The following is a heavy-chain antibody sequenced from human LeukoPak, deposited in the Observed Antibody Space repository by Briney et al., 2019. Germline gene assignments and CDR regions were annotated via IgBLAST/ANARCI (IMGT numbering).Heavy chain of an antibody. Sequence: ASVTVSFTVSGYTLAELSMHWVRQAPGKGLEWMGGFDPEDGETIYAQKFQGRVTMTEDTSTDTAYMELSSLRSEDTAVYYCATVAQYSGSLNWFDPWGQGTLVTVSS. V-gene: IGHV1-24*01. D-gene: IGHD1-26*01. J-gene: IGHJ5*02. CDR2: FDPEDGET. CDR3: ATVAQYSGSLNWFDP. CDR1: GYTLAELS.